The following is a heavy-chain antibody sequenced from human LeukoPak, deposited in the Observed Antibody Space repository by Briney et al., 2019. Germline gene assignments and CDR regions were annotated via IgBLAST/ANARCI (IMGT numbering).Heavy chain of an antibody. CDR1: GGSISSSSYY. V-gene: IGHV4-39*01. J-gene: IGHJ6*03. CDR2: IYYSGST. CDR3: ARFSYYYYYMDV. Sequence: SETLSLTRIVSGGSISSSSYYWGWIRQPPGKELEWIGSIYYSGSTYYNPSLKSRVTISVDTSKIQFSLKLSSVTAADTAVYYCARFSYYYYYMDVWGKGTTVTVSS.